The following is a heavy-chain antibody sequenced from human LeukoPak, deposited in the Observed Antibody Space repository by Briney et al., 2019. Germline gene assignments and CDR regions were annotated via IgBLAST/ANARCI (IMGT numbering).Heavy chain of an antibody. CDR2: IWYDGTNK. CDR1: GFTFSSFG. CDR3: ARSRTYGDYGRGLDY. D-gene: IGHD4-17*01. V-gene: IGHV3-33*08. Sequence: GGSLRLSCAASGFTFSSFGMHWVRQAPGKGLEWVAVIWYDGTNKYYADSVKGRFTISRDNSKNTLYLQMNSLRAEDTAVYYCARSRTYGDYGRGLDYWGQGRLVTVSS. J-gene: IGHJ4*02.